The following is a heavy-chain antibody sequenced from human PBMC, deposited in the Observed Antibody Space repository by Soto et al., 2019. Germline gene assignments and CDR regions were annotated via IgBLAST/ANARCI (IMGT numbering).Heavy chain of an antibody. J-gene: IGHJ4*02. CDR3: ARTLYSYGPRFDY. CDR2: IYYSGST. V-gene: IGHV4-59*01. D-gene: IGHD5-18*01. CDR1: GGSISSYY. Sequence: SETLSLTCTVSGGSISSYYWSWIRQPPGKGLEWIGYIYYSGSTNYNPSLKSRVTISVDTSKNQISLKLSSVTAADTAVYYCARTLYSYGPRFDYWGQGTLVTVSS.